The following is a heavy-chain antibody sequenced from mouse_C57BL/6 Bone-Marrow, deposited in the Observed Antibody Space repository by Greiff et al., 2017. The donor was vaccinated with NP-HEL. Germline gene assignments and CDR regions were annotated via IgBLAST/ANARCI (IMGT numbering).Heavy chain of an antibody. CDR3: AGGLLGY. Sequence: QVQLQQPGAELVRPGTSVKLSCKASGYTFTSYWMHWVKQRPGQGLEWIGVIDPSDSYTNYNQKFKGKATLTVDTSSSTAYMQLSSLTSEDSAVYYGAGGLLGYWGQGTTLTVSS. CDR1: GYTFTSYW. V-gene: IGHV1-59*01. J-gene: IGHJ2*01. D-gene: IGHD1-1*01. CDR2: IDPSDSYT.